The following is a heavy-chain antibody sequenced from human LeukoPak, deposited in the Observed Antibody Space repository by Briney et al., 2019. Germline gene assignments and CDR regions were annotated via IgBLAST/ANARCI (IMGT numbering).Heavy chain of an antibody. Sequence: PSETLSLTCTVSGGSMNSYYLSWIRQPPGKGLEWVAEINHSGSTNYNPSIKSRVTISVDTSKNQFSLKMTSVTAEDTALYYWARDKKFITMVQGVIRNDAFDIWGQGTMVTVSS. J-gene: IGHJ3*02. D-gene: IGHD3-10*01. V-gene: IGHV4-34*01. CDR1: GGSMNSYY. CDR2: INHSGST. CDR3: ARDKKFITMVQGVIRNDAFDI.